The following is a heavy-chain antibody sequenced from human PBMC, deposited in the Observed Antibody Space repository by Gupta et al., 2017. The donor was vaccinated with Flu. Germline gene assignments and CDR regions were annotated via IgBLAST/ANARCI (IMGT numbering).Heavy chain of an antibody. CDR3: ARVNHDFWSEEDAFDV. V-gene: IGHV4-31*03. Sequence: VQLQESGPGLVKPSHPLSLTCTVSGASISSGGYYWSWIRQLPGKGLEWIGYIYYSGTPYYSPSLKSRLTISVDTSKNQFSLNLRSLTAADTAVYYCARVNHDFWSEEDAFDVWGQGTTVIVSS. J-gene: IGHJ3*01. CDR2: IYYSGTP. D-gene: IGHD3-3*01. CDR1: GASISSGGYY.